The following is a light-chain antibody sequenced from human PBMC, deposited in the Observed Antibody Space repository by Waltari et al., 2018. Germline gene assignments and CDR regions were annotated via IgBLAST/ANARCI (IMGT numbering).Light chain of an antibody. CDR2: EDD. CDR1: NANIGLNL. J-gene: IGLJ3*02. CDR3: GTWDFSRTPRQV. Sequence: QSILTQPPSVSAATGQRVPVHCSGNNANIGLNLASWYQQLTGTAPKLLIYEDDKRPAEMPDRFAASKSGTSATLAISGLQAADEADYYCGTWDFSRTPRQVFGGGTKVTVL. V-gene: IGLV1-51*02.